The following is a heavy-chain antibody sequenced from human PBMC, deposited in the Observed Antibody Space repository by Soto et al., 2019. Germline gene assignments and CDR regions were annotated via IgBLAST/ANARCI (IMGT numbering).Heavy chain of an antibody. D-gene: IGHD6-19*01. V-gene: IGHV1-18*01. CDR3: ARDPSIAVAGSVDY. CDR2: ISAYNGNT. Sequence: GASVKVSCKASGYTFTSYGISWVRQAPGQGLEWMGWISAYNGNTNYAQKLQGRVTMTTDTSTSTAYMELRSLRSDDTAVYYCARDPSIAVAGSVDYWGQGTLVTVSS. J-gene: IGHJ4*02. CDR1: GYTFTSYG.